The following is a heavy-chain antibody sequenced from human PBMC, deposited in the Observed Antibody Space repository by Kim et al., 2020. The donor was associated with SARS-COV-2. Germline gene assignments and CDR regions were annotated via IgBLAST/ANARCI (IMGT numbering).Heavy chain of an antibody. CDR3: AKGPYNWNDVFLDI. CDR1: GFTFSSYG. D-gene: IGHD1-20*01. CDR2: ISYDGSNK. Sequence: GGSLRLSCAASGFTFSSYGMHWVRQAPGKGLEWVAVISYDGSNKYYADSVKGRFTISRDNSKNTLYLQMNSLRAEDTAVYYCAKGPYNWNDVFLDIWGQGTMVTVSS. V-gene: IGHV3-30*18. J-gene: IGHJ3*02.